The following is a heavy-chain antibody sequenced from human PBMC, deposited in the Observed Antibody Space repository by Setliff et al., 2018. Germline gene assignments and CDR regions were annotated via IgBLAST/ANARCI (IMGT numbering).Heavy chain of an antibody. D-gene: IGHD2-21*01. J-gene: IGHJ6*02. CDR2: IYTNGAT. V-gene: IGHV4-61*09. CDR3: AKEYVVISFVRNTHQHYGMDV. CDR1: GASLSSGSYY. Sequence: KTSETLSLTCSVSGASLSSGSYYWSWIRQSAGKGPEWIGHIYTNGATNYSPSLKSRVSISADTSKNVLYLRLTSVTAADTAVYYCAKEYVVISFVRNTHQHYGMDVWGQGTTVTVSS.